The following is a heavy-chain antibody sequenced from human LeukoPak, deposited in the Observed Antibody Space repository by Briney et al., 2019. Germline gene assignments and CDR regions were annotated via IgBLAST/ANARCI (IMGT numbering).Heavy chain of an antibody. D-gene: IGHD3-22*01. CDR1: GYTFTGYY. J-gene: IGHJ4*02. Sequence: GASVKVSCKASGYTFTGYYMHWVRQAPGQGLEWMGWINPNSGGTNYAQKFQVRVTMTRDTSISTAYMELSRLRSDDTAVYYCARVGYYYDSSGYYAYWGQGTLVTVSS. CDR2: INPNSGGT. CDR3: ARVGYYYDSSGYYAY. V-gene: IGHV1-2*02.